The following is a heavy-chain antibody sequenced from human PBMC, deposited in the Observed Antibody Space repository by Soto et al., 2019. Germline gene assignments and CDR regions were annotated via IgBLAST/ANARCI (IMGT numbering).Heavy chain of an antibody. Sequence: GESLKISCAASGFTFSSYGMHWVRQAPGKGLEWVAVISYDGSNKYYADSVKGRFTISRDNSKNTLYLQMNSLRAEDTAVYYCAKLAVAAPWGQGTLVTVSS. J-gene: IGHJ5*02. V-gene: IGHV3-30*18. CDR2: ISYDGSNK. D-gene: IGHD2-15*01. CDR1: GFTFSSYG. CDR3: AKLAVAAP.